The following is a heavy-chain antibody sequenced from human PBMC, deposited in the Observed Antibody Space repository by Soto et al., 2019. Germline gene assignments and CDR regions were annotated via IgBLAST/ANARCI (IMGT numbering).Heavy chain of an antibody. J-gene: IGHJ4*02. CDR2: ISAYNCNT. V-gene: IGHV1-18*01. CDR1: GYTXTSYG. D-gene: IGHD4-17*01. CDR3: ARGVPDYGGGLDY. Sequence: SXKVSCKASGYTXTSYGISLVRQAPGQGLEWMGWISAYNCNTNYARKLQGRVTMATDTSTSTAYMELRSLRSEDTAVYYCARGVPDYGGGLDYWGQGTLVTVS.